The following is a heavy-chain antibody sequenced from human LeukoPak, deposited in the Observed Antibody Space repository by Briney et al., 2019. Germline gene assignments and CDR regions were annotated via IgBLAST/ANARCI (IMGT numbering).Heavy chain of an antibody. D-gene: IGHD3-10*01. Sequence: SVKVSSKASGGTFTSYAISWVRQAPGQGLEWMGGIIPIFGTANYAQKFQGRVTITADESTSTAYMELSSLRSEDTAVYYCATSITMVRTFVNYYYGMDVWGKGTTVTVSS. CDR1: GGTFTSYA. J-gene: IGHJ6*04. CDR3: ATSITMVRTFVNYYYGMDV. CDR2: IIPIFGTA. V-gene: IGHV1-69*13.